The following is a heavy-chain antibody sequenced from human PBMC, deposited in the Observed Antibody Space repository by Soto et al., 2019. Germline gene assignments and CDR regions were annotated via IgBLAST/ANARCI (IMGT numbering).Heavy chain of an antibody. CDR2: IIPILGIA. Sequence: ASVKVSCKASGGTFSSYTISWVRQAPGQGLEWMGRIIPILGIANYAQKFQGRVTITADKSTSTAYMELSSLRSEDTAVYYCARDPCSSTSCPRPYYYYYGMDVWGQGTTVTVSS. V-gene: IGHV1-69*04. CDR3: ARDPCSSTSCPRPYYYYYGMDV. D-gene: IGHD2-2*01. CDR1: GGTFSSYT. J-gene: IGHJ6*02.